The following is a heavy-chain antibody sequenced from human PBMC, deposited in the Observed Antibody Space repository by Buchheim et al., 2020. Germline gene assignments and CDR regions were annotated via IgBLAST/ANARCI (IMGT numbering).Heavy chain of an antibody. CDR2: IFYSGST. J-gene: IGHJ4*02. D-gene: IGHD5-12*01. CDR1: GGSISSGNYY. CDR3: TRDRSGYDLFDY. V-gene: IGHV4-30-4*01. Sequence: QVQLQESGPGLVKPSETLALTCTVSGGSISSGNYYWSWIRQPPGKGLEWIGYIFYSGSTYYNPSLMGRVTLSIDTSNNTFSLKLTSVTAADTAVYYCTRDRSGYDLFDYWGQGIL.